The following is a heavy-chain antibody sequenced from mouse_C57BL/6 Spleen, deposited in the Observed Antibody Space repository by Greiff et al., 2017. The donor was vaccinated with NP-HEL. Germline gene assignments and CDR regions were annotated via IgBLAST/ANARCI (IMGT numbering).Heavy chain of an antibody. V-gene: IGHV1-80*01. D-gene: IGHD1-1*01. Sequence: VQLQQSGAELVKPGASVKISCKASGYAFSSYWMNWVKQRPGKGLEWIGQIYPGDGDTNYNGKFKGKATLTADKSSSTAYMQLSSLTSEDSAVYFCAREDYYGSSYPYAMDYWGQGTSVTVSS. CDR1: GYAFSSYW. CDR2: IYPGDGDT. J-gene: IGHJ4*01. CDR3: AREDYYGSSYPYAMDY.